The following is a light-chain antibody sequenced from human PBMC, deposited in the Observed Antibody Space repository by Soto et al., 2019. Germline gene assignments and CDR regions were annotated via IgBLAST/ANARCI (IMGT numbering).Light chain of an antibody. CDR3: QQRSNWPG. CDR1: QSVSSY. V-gene: IGKV3-11*01. J-gene: IGKJ4*02. Sequence: ENVLTQSPGTLSLSPGERATLSCRASQSVSSYLAWYQQKPGQAPRLLIYDASNRATGIPARFSGSGSGTDFTLTISSLEPEDFAVYYCQQRSNWPGFGGGTKVEIK. CDR2: DAS.